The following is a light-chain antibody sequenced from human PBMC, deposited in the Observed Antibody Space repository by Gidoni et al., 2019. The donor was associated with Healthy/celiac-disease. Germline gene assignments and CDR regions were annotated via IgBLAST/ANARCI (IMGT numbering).Light chain of an antibody. CDR1: SSNIGSNY. Sequence: QSVLTQPPSASGTPGQRVTISCSGSSSNIGSNYVYWYQQLPGTAPKLLISRNTQRHSGVPDRFAGSKSGTSASLAISGLRSEDEADYYCAAWDDSLSGQVVFGGGTKLTVL. CDR2: RNT. V-gene: IGLV1-47*01. J-gene: IGLJ2*01. CDR3: AAWDDSLSGQVV.